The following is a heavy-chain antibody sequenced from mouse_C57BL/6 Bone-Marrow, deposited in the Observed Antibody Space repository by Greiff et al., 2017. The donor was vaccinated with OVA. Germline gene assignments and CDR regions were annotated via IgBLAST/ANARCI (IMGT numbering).Heavy chain of an antibody. CDR2: INPYNGGT. CDR3: ARCSSGDY. Sequence: VQLKQSGPVLVKPGASVKMSCKASGYTFTDYYMNWVKQSHGKSLEWIGVINPYNGGTSYNQKFKGKATLTVDKSSSTAYMELNSLTSEDSAVYYCARCSSGDYWGQGTTLTVSS. J-gene: IGHJ2*01. V-gene: IGHV1-19*01. CDR1: GYTFTDYY. D-gene: IGHD3-2*02.